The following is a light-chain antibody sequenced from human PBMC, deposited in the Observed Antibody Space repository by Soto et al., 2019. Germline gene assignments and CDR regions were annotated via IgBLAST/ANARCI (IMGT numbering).Light chain of an antibody. V-gene: IGLV2-23*01. Sequence: QSALTQPASVSVSPGQSITISCTGTSSDVGSSNLVSWYQQHPGKAPKLMIYEGGKRPSGVSNRVSGSKSGNTASLTIYGLQAEDEADDYCCSYAGSSTVVFGGGTKLTVL. J-gene: IGLJ3*02. CDR2: EGG. CDR3: CSYAGSSTVV. CDR1: SSDVGSSNL.